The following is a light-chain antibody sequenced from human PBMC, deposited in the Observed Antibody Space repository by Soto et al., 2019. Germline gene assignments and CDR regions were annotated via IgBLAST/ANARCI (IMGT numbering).Light chain of an antibody. V-gene: IGKV3-20*01. J-gene: IGKJ3*01. CDR1: QSVSSNY. Sequence: EIVMTKSPGTLSLSPGETAILSCRASQSVSSNYVAWFHQKPGQAPRLLIYGASSRATGVPDRFSASGSGTDFTLTISRLEPEDFAVYYCQQYGRSPFTFGPGTKVDIK. CDR2: GAS. CDR3: QQYGRSPFT.